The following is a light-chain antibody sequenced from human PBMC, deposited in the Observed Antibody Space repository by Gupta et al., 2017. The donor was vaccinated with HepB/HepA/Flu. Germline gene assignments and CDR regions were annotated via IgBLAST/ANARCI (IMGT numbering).Light chain of an antibody. V-gene: IGLV2-8*01. Sequence: QSALTQPPSASGSPVHSVTISCTGTSSDVGNYNYVSWYQQLPGKAPKLMIYEVTNRPSGVPDRFSGSKSGNTASLTVSGLQAEDEADYYCSSYAGNNIWVFGGGTKLTVL. J-gene: IGLJ3*02. CDR1: SSDVGNYNY. CDR2: EVT. CDR3: SSYAGNNIWV.